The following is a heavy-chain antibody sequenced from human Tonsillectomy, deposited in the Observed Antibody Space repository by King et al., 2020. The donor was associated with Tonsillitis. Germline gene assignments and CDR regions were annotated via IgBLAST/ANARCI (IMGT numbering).Heavy chain of an antibody. D-gene: IGHD6-13*01. V-gene: IGHV1-46*03. J-gene: IGHJ5*02. CDR3: ARGSEGYSSSWSYWFDP. CDR2: INPSDGST. Sequence: QLVQSGAEVKKPGASVKVSCKASGYTFTSYYMQWVRQAPGQGLEWMGIINPSDGSTNYAQKFQGRVTMTRDTSTSTVYMELSSLRSEDTAVYYCARGSEGYSSSWSYWFDPWGQGTLVTVSS. CDR1: GYTFTSYY.